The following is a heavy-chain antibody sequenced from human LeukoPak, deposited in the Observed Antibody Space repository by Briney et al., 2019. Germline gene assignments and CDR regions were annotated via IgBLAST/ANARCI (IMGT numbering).Heavy chain of an antibody. J-gene: IGHJ6*02. CDR3: ARDGRGYSGYDYNYYYGMDV. CDR1: GFTFSSYS. D-gene: IGHD5-12*01. Sequence: GGSLRLSCAASGFTFSSYSMNWVRQAPGKGLEWVSSISSSSSYIYYVDSVKGRFTISRDNAKNSLYLQMNSLRAEDTAVYYCARDGRGYSGYDYNYYYGMDVWGQGTTVTVSS. V-gene: IGHV3-21*01. CDR2: ISSSSSYI.